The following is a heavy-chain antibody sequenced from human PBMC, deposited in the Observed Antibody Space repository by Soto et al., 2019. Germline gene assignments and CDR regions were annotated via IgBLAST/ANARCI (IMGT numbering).Heavy chain of an antibody. D-gene: IGHD4-17*01. CDR3: ARDPDYGDYKNWFDP. V-gene: IGHV1-18*01. CDR1: GGTFSSYA. CDR2: ISAYNGNT. J-gene: IGHJ5*02. Sequence: ASVKVSCKASGGTFSSYAISWVRRAPGQGLEWMGWISAYNGNTNYAQKLQGRVTMTTDTSTSTAYMELRSLRSDDTAVYYCARDPDYGDYKNWFDPWGQGTLVTVSS.